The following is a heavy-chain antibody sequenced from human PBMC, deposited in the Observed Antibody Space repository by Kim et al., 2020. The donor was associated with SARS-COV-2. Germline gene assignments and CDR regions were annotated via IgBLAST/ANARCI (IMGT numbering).Heavy chain of an antibody. CDR3: AKDRGGRIAVAGLLDY. CDR2: ISGSGGST. CDR1: GFTFCSYA. V-gene: IGHV3-23*01. D-gene: IGHD6-19*01. Sequence: GGSLRLSCAASGFTFCSYAMSWVRQAPGKGLEWVSAISGSGGSTYYADSVKGRFTISRDNSKNTLYLQMNSLRAEDTAVYYCAKDRGGRIAVAGLLDYWGQGTLVTVSS. J-gene: IGHJ4*02.